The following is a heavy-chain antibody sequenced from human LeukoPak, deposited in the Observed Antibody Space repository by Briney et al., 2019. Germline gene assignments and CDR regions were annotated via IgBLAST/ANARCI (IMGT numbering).Heavy chain of an antibody. CDR1: GFTFSDYY. V-gene: IGHV3-11*04. D-gene: IGHD6-13*01. Sequence: GGSLRLSCAASGFTFSDYYMSWIRQAPGKGLEWVSYISSSGSTIYYADSVKGRFTISRDNAKNSLYLQMNSLRGEDTAVYYCARGAAAGRYDYYYMDVWGKGTTVTVSS. CDR2: ISSSGSTI. J-gene: IGHJ6*03. CDR3: ARGAAAGRYDYYYMDV.